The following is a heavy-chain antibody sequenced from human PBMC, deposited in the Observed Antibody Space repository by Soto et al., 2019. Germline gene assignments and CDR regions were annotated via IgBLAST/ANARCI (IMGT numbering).Heavy chain of an antibody. CDR2: MNPNSGNT. V-gene: IGHV1-8*01. CDR1: GYTFTSYD. J-gene: IGHJ4*02. D-gene: IGHD3-10*01. CDR3: ARGRGRHPRDYYGSGSYYNIDY. Sequence: ASVKVSCKASGYTFTSYDINWVRQATGQGLEWMGWMNPNSGNTGYAQKFQGRVTMTRNTSISTAYMELSSLRSEDTAVYYCARGRGRHPRDYYGSGSYYNIDYWGQGTLVTVSS.